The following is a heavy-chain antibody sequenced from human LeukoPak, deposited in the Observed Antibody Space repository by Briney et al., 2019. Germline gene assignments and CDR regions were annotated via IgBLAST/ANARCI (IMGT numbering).Heavy chain of an antibody. J-gene: IGHJ4*02. V-gene: IGHV3-23*01. CDR2: ISGSGGST. CDR3: ARSSHITMVRGVIITGVNNFDY. D-gene: IGHD3-10*01. Sequence: GGSLRLSCAASGFTFSSYAMSWVRQAPGKGLEWVSAISGSGGSTYYADSVKGRFTISRDNSKNTLYLQMNSLRAEDTAVYYCARSSHITMVRGVIITGVNNFDYWGQGTLVTVSS. CDR1: GFTFSSYA.